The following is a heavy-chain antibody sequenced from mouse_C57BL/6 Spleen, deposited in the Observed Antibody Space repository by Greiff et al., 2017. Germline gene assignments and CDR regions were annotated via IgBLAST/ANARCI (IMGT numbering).Heavy chain of an antibody. J-gene: IGHJ2*01. D-gene: IGHD1-1*01. Sequence: VQLQQSVAELVRPGASVKLSCTASGFNIKNTYMHWVKQRPEQGLEWIGRINPANGNTKYAPKFQGKATITADTSSNPTYLQLSSLTSEDTAIYYWARCTTVVAPYFDYWGQGTTLTVSS. V-gene: IGHV14-3*01. CDR1: GFNIKNTY. CDR3: ARCTTVVAPYFDY. CDR2: INPANGNT.